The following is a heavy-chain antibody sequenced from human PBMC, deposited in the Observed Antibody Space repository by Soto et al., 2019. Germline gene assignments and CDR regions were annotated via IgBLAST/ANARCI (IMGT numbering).Heavy chain of an antibody. Sequence: TLEESGPTLVKPTETLTLTCTFSGFSLTTGVGVGWVRQPPGKALEWLALVYWDDGKHYTPSLMSRLTITKDISKGQVVLTMTNMDPVDTATYYCATLTADFWGPGTLVTVSS. CDR3: ATLTADF. V-gene: IGHV2-5*02. J-gene: IGHJ4*02. CDR1: GFSLTTGVG. CDR2: VYWDDGK.